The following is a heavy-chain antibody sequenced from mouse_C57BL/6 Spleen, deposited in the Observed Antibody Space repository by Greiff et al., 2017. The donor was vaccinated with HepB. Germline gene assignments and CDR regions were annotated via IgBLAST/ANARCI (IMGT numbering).Heavy chain of an antibody. Sequence: VQLQQSGTVLARPGASVKMSCKTSGYTFTSYWMHWVKQRPGQGLEWIGAIYPGNSDTSYNQKFKGKAQLTAVTSASTAYMELSSLTNEDSAVYYCTLYDYDYYFDYWGQGTTLTVSS. J-gene: IGHJ2*01. CDR1: GYTFTSYW. V-gene: IGHV1-5*01. CDR3: TLYDYDYYFDY. D-gene: IGHD2-4*01. CDR2: IYPGNSDT.